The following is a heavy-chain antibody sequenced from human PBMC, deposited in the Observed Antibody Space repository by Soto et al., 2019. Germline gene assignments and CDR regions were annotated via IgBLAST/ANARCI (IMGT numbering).Heavy chain of an antibody. J-gene: IGHJ5*02. Sequence: PGGSLRLSCAASGFTFSDYYMSWIRQAPGKGLEWVSYISSSSSYTNYADSVKGRFTISRDNAKNSLYLQMNSLRAEDTAVYYCARGGAAAVLDPWGQGTLVTVSS. CDR3: ARGGAAAVLDP. D-gene: IGHD6-13*01. V-gene: IGHV3-11*06. CDR2: ISSSSSYT. CDR1: GFTFSDYY.